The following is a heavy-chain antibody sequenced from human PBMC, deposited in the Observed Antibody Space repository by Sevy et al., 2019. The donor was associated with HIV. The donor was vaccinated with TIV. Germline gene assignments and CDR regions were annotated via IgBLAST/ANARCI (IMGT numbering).Heavy chain of an antibody. J-gene: IGHJ4*02. V-gene: IGHV3-23*01. Sequence: GGSLRLSCAASGFTFSSYAMSWVRQAPGKGLEWVSDNSGSGGSTYYADSVKGRFTISRDNSKNTLYLQMNSRRAEDTAVYYCAKDPTYYYDSSGYWVHYWGQGTLVTVSS. D-gene: IGHD3-22*01. CDR1: GFTFSSYA. CDR3: AKDPTYYYDSSGYWVHY. CDR2: NSGSGGST.